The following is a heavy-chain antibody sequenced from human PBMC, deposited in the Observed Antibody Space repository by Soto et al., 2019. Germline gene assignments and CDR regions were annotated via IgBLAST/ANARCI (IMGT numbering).Heavy chain of an antibody. J-gene: IGHJ1*01. D-gene: IGHD1-26*01. Sequence: EVQLVESGGDLVQPGGSLRLSCAASGFTFSSSEMNWVRQAPGKGLEWLSYISSSGSTIYYADSVKGRFTISRDNAKNSLYLQMNSLRAEDTAVYYCTRDVGWEPPAEYFQHWGQGTLVTVSS. CDR3: TRDVGWEPPAEYFQH. CDR2: ISSSGSTI. V-gene: IGHV3-48*03. CDR1: GFTFSSSE.